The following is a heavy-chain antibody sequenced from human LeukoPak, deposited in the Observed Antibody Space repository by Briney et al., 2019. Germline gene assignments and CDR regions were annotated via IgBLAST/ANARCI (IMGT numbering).Heavy chain of an antibody. J-gene: IGHJ4*02. V-gene: IGHV1-2*02. CDR1: GYTLTGYY. D-gene: IGHD2-15*01. CDR3: AREGWHCSGGSCYFDY. CDR2: INPNSGGT. Sequence: ASVKVSCKASGYTLTGYYMHWVRQAPGQGLEWMGWINPNSGGTNYAQKFQGRVTMTRDTSISTAYMELSRLRSDDTAAYYCAREGWHCSGGSCYFDYWGQGTLVTVSS.